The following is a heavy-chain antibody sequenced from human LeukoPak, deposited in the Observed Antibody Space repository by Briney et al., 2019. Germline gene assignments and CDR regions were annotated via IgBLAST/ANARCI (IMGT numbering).Heavy chain of an antibody. CDR3: ARALSWTTDSYYYMDV. CDR2: MNPNSGNT. V-gene: IGHV1-8*01. J-gene: IGHJ6*03. CDR1: GYTFTSYD. Sequence: VASVKVSCKASGYTFTSYDINWVRQATGQGLEWMGWMNPNSGNTGYAQKFQGRVTMTKNTSITTAYMELSSLRSEDTAVYYCARALSWTTDSYYYMDVWGKETTVTVSS. D-gene: IGHD3/OR15-3a*01.